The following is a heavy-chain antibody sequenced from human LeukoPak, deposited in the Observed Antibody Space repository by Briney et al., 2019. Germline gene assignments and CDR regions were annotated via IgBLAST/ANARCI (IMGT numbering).Heavy chain of an antibody. CDR1: GGSISSYY. Sequence: SETLSLTCTVSGGSISSYYWSWIRLPAGKGLEWIGRFSAGGSTYYNPSLKSRVTMSVDTSKNQFSLKLNSVTAADTAVYYCARLRKDFNHYFDCWGQGSLVTVSS. CDR2: FSAGGST. CDR3: ARLRKDFNHYFDC. D-gene: IGHD2-21*01. J-gene: IGHJ4*02. V-gene: IGHV4-4*07.